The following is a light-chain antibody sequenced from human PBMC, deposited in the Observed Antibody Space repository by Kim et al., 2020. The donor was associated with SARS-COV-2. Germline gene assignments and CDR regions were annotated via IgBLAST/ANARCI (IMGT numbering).Light chain of an antibody. Sequence: SPGEQPPLPCMASQIISSSLAWYQQKPGQAPRVLIYGASARATGIPARFSGSGSGTEFTLTISNLQSEDFAVYYCQQYAYWRAFGQGTRLEIK. V-gene: IGKV3-15*01. J-gene: IGKJ5*01. CDR2: GAS. CDR3: QQYAYWRA. CDR1: QIISSS.